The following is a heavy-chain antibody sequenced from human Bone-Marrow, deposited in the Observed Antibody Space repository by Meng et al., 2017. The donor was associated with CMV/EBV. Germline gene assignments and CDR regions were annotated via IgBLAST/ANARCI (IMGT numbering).Heavy chain of an antibody. CDR3: AREVTIFGVVIRNYYYYGMDV. CDR2: ISYDGSNK. CDR1: GFTFSSYA. V-gene: IGHV3-30-3*01. Sequence: GGSLRLSCAASGFTFSSYAMHWVRKAPGKGLEWVAVISYDGSNKYYADSVKGRFTISRDNSKNTLYLQMNSLRAEDTAVYYCAREVTIFGVVIRNYYYYGMDVWGQRTTVTVSS. J-gene: IGHJ6*02. D-gene: IGHD3-3*01.